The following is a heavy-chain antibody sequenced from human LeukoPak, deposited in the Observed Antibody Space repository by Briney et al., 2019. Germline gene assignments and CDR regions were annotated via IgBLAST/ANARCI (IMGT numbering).Heavy chain of an antibody. V-gene: IGHV3-33*01. J-gene: IGHJ4*02. D-gene: IGHD4-17*01. CDR2: IWFDGSNI. CDR1: GFTFSNYG. Sequence: PGGSLRLSYVASGFTFSNYGMNWVRQAPGKGLEWVAIIWFDGSNIDYADSVKGRFTISRDNSKNTLFLQMNSLRAEDTAVYYCSRDHGDYSFDYWGQGTLVTVSS. CDR3: SRDHGDYSFDY.